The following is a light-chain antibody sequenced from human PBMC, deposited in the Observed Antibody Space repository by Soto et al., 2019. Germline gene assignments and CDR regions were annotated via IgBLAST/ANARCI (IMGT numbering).Light chain of an antibody. CDR2: RAS. CDR1: QSLSTD. J-gene: IGKJ5*01. Sequence: EIVMTQSPATLSVSPGESATLSCRASQSLSTDLAWYQQRPGQAPRLLIYRASTRATGIPARFRGSGSGTDFTLTISSLQSEDFAVYYCQQYGSSPFITFGQGTRLENK. V-gene: IGKV3-15*01. CDR3: QQYGSSPFIT.